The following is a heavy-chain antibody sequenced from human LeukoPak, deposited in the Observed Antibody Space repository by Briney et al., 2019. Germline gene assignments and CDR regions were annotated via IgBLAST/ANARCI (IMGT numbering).Heavy chain of an antibody. CDR2: INPNSGTT. D-gene: IGHD3-22*01. CDR1: GYTFIDYY. CDR3: AREFYDSSDYQNCWHLDL. J-gene: IGHJ2*01. V-gene: IGHV1-2*06. Sequence: GASVRVSCTASGYTFIDYYMHWVRQAPGQGLEWVGRINPNSGTTNYAQKFQSRVTMTRDTSISTAYMQLSRLRSEDTAVYYCAREFYDSSDYQNCWHLDLRGRGTLVTVSS.